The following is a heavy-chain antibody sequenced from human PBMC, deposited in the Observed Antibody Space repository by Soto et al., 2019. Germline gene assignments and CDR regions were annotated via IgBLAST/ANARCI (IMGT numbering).Heavy chain of an antibody. CDR3: GRHRKDIGVVVADSTLLEFDY. V-gene: IGHV5-10-1*01. Sequence: DSLKISCKGSGYSFTSYWISWVRQMPGKGLEWMGRIDPSDSYTNYSPSFQGHVTISADKSISTAYLQWSSLKASDTAMYYCGRHRKDIGVVVADSTLLEFDYWGQGTLVTVSA. CDR2: IDPSDSYT. J-gene: IGHJ4*02. D-gene: IGHD2-15*01. CDR1: GYSFTSYW.